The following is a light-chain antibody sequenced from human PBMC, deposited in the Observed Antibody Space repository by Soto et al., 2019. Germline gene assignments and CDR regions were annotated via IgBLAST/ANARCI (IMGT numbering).Light chain of an antibody. V-gene: IGLV2-14*03. CDR3: SSYTSSSTYV. CDR2: DVS. CDR1: SSDVGGYNF. Sequence: QSALTQPASVSGSPGQSITISCTGTSSDVGGYNFVSWYQHHPGKAPKLMIYDVSNRPSGVSNRFSGSKSGNTAPLTISGLQADDEADYYCSSYTSSSTYVFGTGTKLTVL. J-gene: IGLJ1*01.